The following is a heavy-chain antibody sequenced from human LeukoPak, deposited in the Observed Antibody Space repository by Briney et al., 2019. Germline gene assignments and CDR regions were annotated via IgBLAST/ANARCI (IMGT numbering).Heavy chain of an antibody. J-gene: IGHJ5*02. Sequence: PSQTLSLACTVSGGSISSGDYYWSWIRQPPGKGLEWIGYIYYSGSTYYNPSLKSRVTISVDTSKNQFSLKLSSVTAADTAVYYCARGVDSSGYYYWFDPWGQGTLVTVSS. V-gene: IGHV4-30-4*01. CDR1: GGSISSGDYY. CDR3: ARGVDSSGYYYWFDP. D-gene: IGHD3-22*01. CDR2: IYYSGST.